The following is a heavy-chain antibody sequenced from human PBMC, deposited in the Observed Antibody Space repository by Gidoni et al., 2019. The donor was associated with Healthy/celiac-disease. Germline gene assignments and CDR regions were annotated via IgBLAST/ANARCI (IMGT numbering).Heavy chain of an antibody. J-gene: IGHJ4*02. Sequence: EVQLVESGGGLVQPGGSLRLSCAASGFTFSSYWMSWVRQAPGKGLEWVANIKQDGSEKYYVDSVKGRFTISRDNAKNSLYLQMNSLRAEDTAVYYCARAANYYDSSGYTYYFDYWGQGTLVTVSS. V-gene: IGHV3-7*01. CDR3: ARAANYYDSSGYTYYFDY. CDR2: IKQDGSEK. CDR1: GFTFSSYW. D-gene: IGHD3-22*01.